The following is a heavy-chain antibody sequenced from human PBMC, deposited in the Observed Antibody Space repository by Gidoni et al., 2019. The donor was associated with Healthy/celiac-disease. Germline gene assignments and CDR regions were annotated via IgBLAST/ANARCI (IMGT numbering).Heavy chain of an antibody. CDR1: GFTFSIYA. CDR3: ARGRGSYSYAFDI. D-gene: IGHD1-26*01. CDR2: ISYDGSNK. V-gene: IGHV3-30-3*01. J-gene: IGHJ3*02. Sequence: QVQLVEAGGGVVQPGRSLRLSCAASGFTFSIYAMHWVRQAPGKGLEWVAVISYDGSNKYYADSVKGRFTISRDNSKNTLYLQMNSLRAEDTAVYYCARGRGSYSYAFDIWGQGTMVTVSS.